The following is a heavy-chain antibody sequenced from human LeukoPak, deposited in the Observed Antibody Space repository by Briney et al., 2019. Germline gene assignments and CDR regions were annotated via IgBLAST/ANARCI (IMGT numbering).Heavy chain of an antibody. CDR1: GFTFGNYW. CDR3: ARQGNIDY. Sequence: GSLRLSCAASGFTFGNYWMNWVRQAPGKGLMWVSYINGDGTRTHYADSVKGRFTISRDNAKNTVYLQMNSLRVEDTAVYYCARQGNIDYWGQGSLVSVSS. V-gene: IGHV3-74*01. J-gene: IGHJ4*02. CDR2: INGDGTRT.